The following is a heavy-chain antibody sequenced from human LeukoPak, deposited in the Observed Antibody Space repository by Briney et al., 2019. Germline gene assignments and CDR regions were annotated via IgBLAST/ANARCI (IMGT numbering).Heavy chain of an antibody. Sequence: PGGSLRLSCAASGFTFSSYWMHWVRQAPGKGLVWVSRINSDGSSTSYADPVKGRFTISRDNAKNTLYLQMNSLRAEGTAVYYCASLYGSGSYSNYYYYYGMDVWGKGTTVTVSS. V-gene: IGHV3-74*01. CDR2: INSDGSST. CDR1: GFTFSSYW. J-gene: IGHJ6*04. D-gene: IGHD3-10*01. CDR3: ASLYGSGSYSNYYYYYGMDV.